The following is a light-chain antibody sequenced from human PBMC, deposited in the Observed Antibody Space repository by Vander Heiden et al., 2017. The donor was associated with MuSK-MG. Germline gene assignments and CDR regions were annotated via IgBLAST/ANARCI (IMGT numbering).Light chain of an antibody. CDR1: SGSIASNY. J-gene: IGLJ2*01. Sequence: NFMLTQHHSVSDSPGTTVTISCTRSSGSIASNYVQWYQQRPGSAPSTVIYEDNQRPSGVPDRFSGSIDSSSNSASLTISGLKTEDEADYYCQSYDSSNVVFGGGTKLTVL. CDR2: EDN. V-gene: IGLV6-57*03. CDR3: QSYDSSNVV.